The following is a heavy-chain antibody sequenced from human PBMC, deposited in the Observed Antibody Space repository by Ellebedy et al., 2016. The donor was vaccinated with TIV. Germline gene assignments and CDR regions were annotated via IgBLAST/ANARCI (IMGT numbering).Heavy chain of an antibody. CDR2: ISHDGGTE. Sequence: GGSLRLXXAASGFTFSNYGMHWVRQAPDKGLEWVAVISHDGGTEYYADSVKGRFTVFRDDSKNTLYLQMNSLRVEDAAVYYCAKKLVNRHGPSPFDYWGQGTLVTVSS. CDR1: GFTFSNYG. D-gene: IGHD1-14*01. J-gene: IGHJ4*02. CDR3: AKKLVNRHGPSPFDY. V-gene: IGHV3-30*18.